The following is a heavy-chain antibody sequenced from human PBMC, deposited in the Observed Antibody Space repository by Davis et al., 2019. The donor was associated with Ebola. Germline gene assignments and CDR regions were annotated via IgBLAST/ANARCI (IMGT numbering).Heavy chain of an antibody. V-gene: IGHV1-46*03. J-gene: IGHJ2*01. Sequence: AASVKVSCKASGYTFTTYDINWVRQAPGQGLEWMGVINPSGGSTNYTQNFQGSVTMTRDTSTSTVYMELNSMRSENTAVDYCARGTEAFFDWYPDYWYFDLWGRGALVTVSS. D-gene: IGHD3/OR15-3a*01. CDR1: GYTFTTYD. CDR3: ARGTEAFFDWYPDYWYFDL. CDR2: INPSGGST.